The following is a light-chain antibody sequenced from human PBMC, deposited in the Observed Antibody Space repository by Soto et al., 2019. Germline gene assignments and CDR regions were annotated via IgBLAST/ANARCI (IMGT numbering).Light chain of an antibody. Sequence: QSVLTQPASVSGSPGQSITISCTGTSSDFGGYNYVSWYQQHPGKAPKLMIYDVSNRPSGVSNRFSGSKSGNTASLTISGLQAEDEADYYCSSYTSSSTLYVFGTGIKVTV. CDR1: SSDFGGYNY. V-gene: IGLV2-14*01. CDR3: SSYTSSSTLYV. CDR2: DVS. J-gene: IGLJ1*01.